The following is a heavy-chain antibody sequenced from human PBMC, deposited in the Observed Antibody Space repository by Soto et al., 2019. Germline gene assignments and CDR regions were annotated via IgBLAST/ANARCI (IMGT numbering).Heavy chain of an antibody. CDR3: RRDWDYPVL. J-gene: IGHJ4*02. D-gene: IGHD1-7*01. CDR2: VRSKADGGTT. CDR1: GFTFANAW. V-gene: IGHV3-15*01. Sequence: GGSLRLSCAASGFTFANAWMSWVRQAPGKGLEWVGRVRSKADGGTTDYAAPVKGRFTISRDDSENTLYLQMDSLKIDDTAVYYCRRDWDYPVLWRQGTLVTVSS.